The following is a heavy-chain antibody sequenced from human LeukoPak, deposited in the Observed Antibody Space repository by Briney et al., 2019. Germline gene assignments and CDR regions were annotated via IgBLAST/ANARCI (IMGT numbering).Heavy chain of an antibody. D-gene: IGHD2-8*01. CDR1: GFTVSSNY. CDR2: IYSGGST. J-gene: IGHJ3*02. CDR3: ARSGGVLAFDI. V-gene: IGHV3-66*01. Sequence: PGGSLRLSCAASGFTVSSNYMSWVRQAPGKGLEWVSVIYSGGSTYYADSVKGRFSISRDNSKPTLYLQMNSLRAEDTAVYYCARSGGVLAFDIWGQGTMVTVSS.